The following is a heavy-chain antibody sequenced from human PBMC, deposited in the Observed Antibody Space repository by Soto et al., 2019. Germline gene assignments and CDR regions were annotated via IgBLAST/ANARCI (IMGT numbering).Heavy chain of an antibody. J-gene: IGHJ5*02. D-gene: IGHD2-2*01. V-gene: IGHV4-34*01. CDR3: ARGRASSYASNWCDP. CDR2: INHSGST. Sequence: SETLSLTCAVYGGSFSGFYWSWIRQPPGKGLEWIGEINHSGSTNYNPSLKSRVTISVDTSKNQFSLKLSSVTAADTAVYYCARGRASSYASNWCDPWGQGTLVTVSS. CDR1: GGSFSGFY.